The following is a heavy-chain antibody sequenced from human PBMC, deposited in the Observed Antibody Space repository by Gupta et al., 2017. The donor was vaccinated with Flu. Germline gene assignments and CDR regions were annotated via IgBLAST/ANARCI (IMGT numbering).Heavy chain of an antibody. V-gene: IGHV3-7*01. CDR3: AIQAKSGSYPPDY. D-gene: IGHD1-26*01. CDR2: IKQDGSEK. CDR1: GFTFSSYW. Sequence: EVQLVESGGGLVQPGGSLRLSCAASGFTFSSYWMSWVRQAPGKGLEWVANIKQDGSEKYYVDSVKGRFTISRDNAKNSLYLQMNSLRAEDTAVYYCAIQAKSGSYPPDYWGQGTLVTVSS. J-gene: IGHJ4*02.